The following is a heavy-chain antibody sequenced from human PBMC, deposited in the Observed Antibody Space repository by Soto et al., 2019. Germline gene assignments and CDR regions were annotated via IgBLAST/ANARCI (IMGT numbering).Heavy chain of an antibody. J-gene: IGHJ4*02. V-gene: IGHV1-24*01. Sequence: ASVKVSCKVSGDSLIGLGMHWVRQAPGKGLEWMGGFDLEDGETIYAQKLQGRVTMTTDTSTSTAYMELRSLRSDDTAVYYCARFPYLELVYATGFDHWGQGTLVTVSS. CDR2: FDLEDGET. CDR1: GDSLIGLG. CDR3: ARFPYLELVYATGFDH. D-gene: IGHD2-8*01.